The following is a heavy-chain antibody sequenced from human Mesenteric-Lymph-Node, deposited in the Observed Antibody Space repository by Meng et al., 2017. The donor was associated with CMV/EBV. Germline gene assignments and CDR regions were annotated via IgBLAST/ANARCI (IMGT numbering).Heavy chain of an antibody. CDR2: ISDSGSST. D-gene: IGHD6-19*01. Sequence: ASGFNIRSYVMSWVRQAPGKGLEWVTGISDSGSSTFFADSVRGRFTISRDNSKNTLYLQMNSLKAEDTALYYCAKDSGSGWPTILDSWGQGILVTVSS. J-gene: IGHJ4*02. CDR3: AKDSGSGWPTILDS. CDR1: GFNIRSYV. V-gene: IGHV3-23*01.